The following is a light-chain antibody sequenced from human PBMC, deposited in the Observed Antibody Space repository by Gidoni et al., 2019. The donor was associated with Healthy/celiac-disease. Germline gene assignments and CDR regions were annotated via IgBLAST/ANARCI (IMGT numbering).Light chain of an antibody. J-gene: IGKJ2*01. Sequence: IPLSLSPSSLSASAGDRVTITCQASQDISNYLNWYQQKPGKAPKLLIYDASNLETGVPSRFSGSGSGTDFTFTISSLQPEDIATYYCQQYDNRPYTFGQGTKLEIK. CDR1: QDISNY. CDR3: QQYDNRPYT. V-gene: IGKV1-33*01. CDR2: DAS.